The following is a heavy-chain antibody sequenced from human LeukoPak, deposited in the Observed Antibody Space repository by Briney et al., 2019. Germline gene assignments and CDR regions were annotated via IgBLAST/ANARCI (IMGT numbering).Heavy chain of an antibody. CDR2: IWCDGSNK. CDR3: ARDEEQQMSV. J-gene: IGHJ6*02. D-gene: IGHD6-13*01. Sequence: GGSLRLSCAASGFIFSSYGIHWVRQAPGKGLEWVAVIWCDGSNKYYGDSVRGRFTISRDNSKNTVYLQMNSLRAEDTALYYCARDEEQQMSVWGQGTTVTVSS. V-gene: IGHV3-33*01. CDR1: GFIFSSYG.